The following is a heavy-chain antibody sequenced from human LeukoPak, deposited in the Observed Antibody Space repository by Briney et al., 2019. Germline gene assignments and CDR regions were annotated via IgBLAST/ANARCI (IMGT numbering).Heavy chain of an antibody. D-gene: IGHD6-19*01. CDR2: FDPEDGET. Sequence: ASVKVSCKVSGYTLTELSMHWVRQAPGKGLEWMGGFDPEDGETIYAQKFQGRVTMTEDTSTDTAYTELSSLRSEDTAVYYCATFGYSSGWYQSYWGQGTLVTVSS. CDR1: GYTLTELS. CDR3: ATFGYSSGWYQSY. J-gene: IGHJ4*02. V-gene: IGHV1-24*01.